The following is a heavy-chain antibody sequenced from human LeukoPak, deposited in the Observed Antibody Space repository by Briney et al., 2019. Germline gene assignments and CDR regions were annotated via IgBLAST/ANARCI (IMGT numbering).Heavy chain of an antibody. CDR2: IVPIFGTA. CDR3: ASSIVGATGSDLYFDY. V-gene: IGHV1-69*05. D-gene: IGHD1-26*01. Sequence: SVKVSCKASGYTFTSYDINWVRQATGQGLEWMGGIVPIFGTANYAQKFQGRVTITTDESTSTAYMELSSLRSEDTAVYYCASSIVGATGSDLYFDYWGQGTLVTVSS. CDR1: GYTFTSYD. J-gene: IGHJ4*02.